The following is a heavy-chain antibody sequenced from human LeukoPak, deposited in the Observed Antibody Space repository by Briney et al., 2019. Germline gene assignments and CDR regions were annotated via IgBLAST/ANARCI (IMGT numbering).Heavy chain of an antibody. CDR2: INPSGGST. CDR3: ARDASVRGVLPGY. Sequence: ASVKVSCKASGYTFTSYYMHWVRQAPGQGPEWMGIINPSGGSTSYAQKFQGRVTMTRDMSTSTVYMELSSLRSEDTAVYYCARDASVRGVLPGYWGQGTLVTVSS. CDR1: GYTFTSYY. J-gene: IGHJ4*02. D-gene: IGHD3-10*02. V-gene: IGHV1-46*01.